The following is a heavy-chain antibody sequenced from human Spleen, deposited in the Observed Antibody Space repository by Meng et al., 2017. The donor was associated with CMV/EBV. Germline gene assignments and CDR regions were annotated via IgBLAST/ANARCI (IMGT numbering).Heavy chain of an antibody. CDR2: ISGSTGTI. J-gene: IGHJ4*02. V-gene: IGHV3-48*04. CDR3: ARGAGSAWPRPYFDS. CDR1: GLTFSSFS. Sequence: LSLTCAASGLTFSSFSMNWVRQAPGKGLEWVSYISGSTGTIYYADSVKGRFTISRDNAENSLYLQMKSLTAEDTAVYYCARGAGSAWPRPYFDSWGQGTLVTVSS. D-gene: IGHD6-19*01.